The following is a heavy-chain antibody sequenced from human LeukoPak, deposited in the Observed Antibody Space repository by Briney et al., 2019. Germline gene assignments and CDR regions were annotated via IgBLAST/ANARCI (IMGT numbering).Heavy chain of an antibody. CDR2: INPNSGGT. D-gene: IGHD3-22*01. CDR3: ARGPKYYYDSSGYYNWFDP. CDR1: GYTFTGYY. J-gene: IGHJ5*02. V-gene: IGHV1-2*02. Sequence: ASVKVSCKASGYTFTGYYMHWVRQAPGQGLEWMGWINPNSGGTNYAQKFQGRVTMTRDTSISTAYIELSSLRSEDTAVYYCARGPKYYYDSSGYYNWFDPWGQGTLVTVSS.